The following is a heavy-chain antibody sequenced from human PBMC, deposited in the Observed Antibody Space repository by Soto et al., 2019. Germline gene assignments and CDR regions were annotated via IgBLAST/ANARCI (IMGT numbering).Heavy chain of an antibody. CDR2: IYFTGNT. J-gene: IGHJ5*02. D-gene: IGHD6-25*01. CDR1: GGSITSSSHF. V-gene: IGHV4-39*01. CDR3: AGQTFTIAAASYGRSNWFDP. Sequence: PSETLSLTCSASGGSITSSSHFWGWVRQPPGKGLEWIGTIYFTGNTYYTPSLKSRLTMSIDTSKNEFYLRLNSVTAADTAVYYCAGQTFTIAAASYGRSNWFDPWGPGTLVTVSS.